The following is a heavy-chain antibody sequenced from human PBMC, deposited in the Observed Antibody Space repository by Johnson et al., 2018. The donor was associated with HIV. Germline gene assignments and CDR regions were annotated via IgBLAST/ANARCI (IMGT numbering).Heavy chain of an antibody. CDR1: GFTVSSNY. CDR3: ASYCSGGSCYRRSPSDAFDI. V-gene: IGHV3-66*02. J-gene: IGHJ3*02. CDR2: IYSGGST. Sequence: EVQLVESGGGVVQPGRSLRLSCAASGFTVSSNYMSWVRQAPGKGLEWVSVIYSGGSTYYADSVKGRFTISRDNSKNTLYLQMNSLRAEDTAVYYCASYCSGGSCYRRSPSDAFDIWGQGTMVTVSS. D-gene: IGHD2-15*01.